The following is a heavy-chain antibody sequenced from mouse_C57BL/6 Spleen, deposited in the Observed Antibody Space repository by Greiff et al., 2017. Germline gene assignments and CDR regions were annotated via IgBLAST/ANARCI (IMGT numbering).Heavy chain of an antibody. CDR2: ISSGSSTI. CDR3: ARLTTVVDDAMDY. V-gene: IGHV5-17*01. CDR1: GFTFSDYG. J-gene: IGHJ4*01. D-gene: IGHD1-1*01. Sequence: VMLVESGGGLVKPGGSLKLSCAASGFTFSDYGMHWVRQAPEKGLEWVAYISSGSSTIYYADTVKGRFTISRDNAKNTLFLQMTRLRSEDTAMYYCARLTTVVDDAMDYWGQGTSVTVSS.